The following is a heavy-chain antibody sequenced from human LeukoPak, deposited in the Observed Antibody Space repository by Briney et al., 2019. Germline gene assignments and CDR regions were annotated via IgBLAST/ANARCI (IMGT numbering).Heavy chain of an antibody. Sequence: VASVKVSCKASGGTFSSYAISWVRQAPGQGLEWMGGIIPIFGTANYAQKFQGRVTITTDESTSTAYMELSSLRSDDTAVYYCARVGRRVSITMVDVWGQGTTVTVSS. V-gene: IGHV1-69*05. CDR3: ARVGRRVSITMVDV. D-gene: IGHD3-10*01. J-gene: IGHJ6*02. CDR1: GGTFSSYA. CDR2: IIPIFGTA.